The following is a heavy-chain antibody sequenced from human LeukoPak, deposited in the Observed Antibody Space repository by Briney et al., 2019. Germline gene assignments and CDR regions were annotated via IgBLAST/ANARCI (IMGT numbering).Heavy chain of an antibody. CDR2: IIPIFGTA. J-gene: IGHJ5*02. CDR3: ARAATELTDNNWFDP. CDR1: GGTFSSYA. D-gene: IGHD2-15*01. Sequence: SVKVSCKASGGTFSSYAISWVRQAPGQGLEWMGGIIPIFGTANYAQKFQGRVTITTDESTSTAYMELSSLRSEGTAVYYCARAATELTDNNWFDPWGQGTLVTVFS. V-gene: IGHV1-69*05.